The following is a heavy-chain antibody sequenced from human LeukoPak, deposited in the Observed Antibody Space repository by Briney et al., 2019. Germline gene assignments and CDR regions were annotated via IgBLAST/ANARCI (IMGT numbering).Heavy chain of an antibody. CDR1: GGSFSGYY. D-gene: IGHD4-17*01. J-gene: IGHJ5*02. CDR2: INHSGST. V-gene: IGHV4-34*01. CDR3: ARGGRATVTT. Sequence: SETLSLTCAVYGGSFSGYYWSWIRQPPGKGLEWIGEINHSGSTNYNPSLKSRVTISVDTSKNQFSLKLSSVTAADTAVYYCARGGRATVTTWGQGTLVTVSS.